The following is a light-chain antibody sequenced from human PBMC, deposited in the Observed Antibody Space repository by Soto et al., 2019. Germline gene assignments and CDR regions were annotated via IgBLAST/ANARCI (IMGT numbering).Light chain of an antibody. J-gene: IGKJ1*01. V-gene: IGKV4-1*01. Sequence: DIVMTQSPDSLAVSLCERATINCKSSQSVLYSSKNKNYLAWYQQKPGQAPKLLIYWASTRESGVPDRFSGSGSGTDFTLTISSLQAEDAAVYYCQQYYRSSWTFGQGTKVDSK. CDR3: QQYYRSSWT. CDR2: WAS. CDR1: QSVLYSSKNKNY.